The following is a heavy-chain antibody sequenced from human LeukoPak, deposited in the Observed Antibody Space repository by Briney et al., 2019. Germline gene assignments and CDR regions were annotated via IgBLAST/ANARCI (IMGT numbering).Heavy chain of an antibody. CDR3: ARALYGSGSYYKAHWFDP. Sequence: SETLSLTCAVYGGSFSGYYWSWIRQPPGKGREWIGEINHSGSTNYNPSLKSRVTISVDTSKNQFSLKLSSVTAADTAVYYCARALYGSGSYYKAHWFDPWGQGTLVTVSS. J-gene: IGHJ5*02. D-gene: IGHD3-10*01. CDR1: GGSFSGYY. CDR2: INHSGST. V-gene: IGHV4-34*01.